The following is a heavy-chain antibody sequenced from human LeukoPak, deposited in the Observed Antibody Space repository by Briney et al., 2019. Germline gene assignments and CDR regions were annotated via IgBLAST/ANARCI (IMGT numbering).Heavy chain of an antibody. CDR3: ARDRPFWTSPFLGGMDV. D-gene: IGHD3/OR15-3a*01. Sequence: GGSLRLSCAASGFTFSSYGMHWVRQAPGKGLEWVAVIWYDGSNKYYADSVKGRFTISRDNSKNTLHLQMNSLRAEDTAVYYCARDRPFWTSPFLGGMDVWGQGTTVTVSS. CDR1: GFTFSSYG. CDR2: IWYDGSNK. V-gene: IGHV3-33*01. J-gene: IGHJ6*02.